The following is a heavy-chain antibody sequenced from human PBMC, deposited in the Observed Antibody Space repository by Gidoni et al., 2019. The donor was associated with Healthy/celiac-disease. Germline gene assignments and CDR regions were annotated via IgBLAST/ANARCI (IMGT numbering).Heavy chain of an antibody. J-gene: IGHJ5*02. CDR1: GFTFDVYA. Sequence: EVQLVESGGGLVQPGRSLRLPCAASGFTFDVYAMHWVRQAPGKGLEWVSGISWNSGSIGYADSVKGRFTISRDNAKNSLYLQMNSLRAEDMALYYCAKDMGHDILTGYNWFDPWGQGTLVTVSS. V-gene: IGHV3-9*03. CDR3: AKDMGHDILTGYNWFDP. D-gene: IGHD3-9*01. CDR2: ISWNSGSI.